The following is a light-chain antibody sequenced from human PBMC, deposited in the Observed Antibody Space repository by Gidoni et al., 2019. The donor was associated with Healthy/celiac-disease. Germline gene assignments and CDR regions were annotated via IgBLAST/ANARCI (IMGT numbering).Light chain of an antibody. Sequence: DIVMTQSPLSLPVTPGEPASISCRSSQSLLHSNGYNYLDWYLQKPGQSSQLLIYLGSNRASGVPDRFSGSGSGTDFTLKISRVEAEDVGVYYCMQALQTRTFXXXTKVEIK. J-gene: IGKJ1*01. CDR2: LGS. V-gene: IGKV2-28*01. CDR3: MQALQTRT. CDR1: QSLLHSNGYNY.